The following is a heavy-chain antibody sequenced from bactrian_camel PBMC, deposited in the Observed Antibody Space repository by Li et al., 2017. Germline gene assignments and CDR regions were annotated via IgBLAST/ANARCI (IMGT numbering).Heavy chain of an antibody. D-gene: IGHD1*01. CDR1: NLPFDTLA. CDR3: NTGIPVVTTRCKFLG. J-gene: IGHJ4*01. CDR2: ITRSGTTT. V-gene: IGHV3S63*01. Sequence: HVQLVESGGGTVETGESLTLSCTTSNLPFDTLAAGWFRRAAPDMEREGVACITRSGTTTHYADSVKGRFTISQDNAKNTVYRQMNNLKPEDTAMYNCNTGIPVVTTRCKFLGWGQGTQVTVS.